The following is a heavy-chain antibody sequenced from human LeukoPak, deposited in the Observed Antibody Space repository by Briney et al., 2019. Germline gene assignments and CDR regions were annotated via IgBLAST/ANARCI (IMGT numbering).Heavy chain of an antibody. Sequence: GASVKASCKASGYTFTGYYMHWVRQAPGQGLEWMGWINPNSGGTNYAQKFQGRVTVTRDTSISTAYMELSRLRSDDTAVYYCARGYEEWELLLGAFDIWGQGTMVTVSS. CDR3: ARGYEEWELLLGAFDI. D-gene: IGHD1-26*01. V-gene: IGHV1-2*02. CDR2: INPNSGGT. J-gene: IGHJ3*02. CDR1: GYTFTGYY.